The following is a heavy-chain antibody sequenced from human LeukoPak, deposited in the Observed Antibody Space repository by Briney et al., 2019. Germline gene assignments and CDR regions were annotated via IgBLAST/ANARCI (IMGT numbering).Heavy chain of an antibody. CDR3: ARVDVVVPAAFDY. J-gene: IGHJ4*02. V-gene: IGHV3-30*04. CDR1: GFTFSSYA. Sequence: GGSLRLSCTAPGFTFSSYAMHWVRQAPGKGLEWVAVISYDGSNKYYADSVKGRFTISRDNSKNTLYLQMNSLRAEDTAVYYCARVDVVVPAAFDYWGQGTLVTVSS. CDR2: ISYDGSNK. D-gene: IGHD2-2*01.